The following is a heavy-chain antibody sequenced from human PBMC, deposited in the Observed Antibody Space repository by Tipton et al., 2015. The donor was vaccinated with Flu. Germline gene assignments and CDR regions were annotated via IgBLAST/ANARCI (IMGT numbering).Heavy chain of an antibody. CDR1: GYSISNGYY. CDR3: VRERGGYAGDI. Sequence: TLSLTYAVSGYSISNGYYWGWIRQPPGKGLEWFGSIYHTGSTFYNPSLKSRVTVSIDTSKNKFSLTLKSVTAADTAVYYCVRERGGYAGDIWSQGTMVTVSS. V-gene: IGHV4-38-2*02. CDR2: IYHTGST. J-gene: IGHJ3*02. D-gene: IGHD1-1*01.